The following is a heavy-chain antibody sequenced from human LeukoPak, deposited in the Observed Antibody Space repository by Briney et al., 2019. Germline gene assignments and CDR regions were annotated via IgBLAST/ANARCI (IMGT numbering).Heavy chain of an antibody. D-gene: IGHD3-9*01. CDR1: GGSISSYY. CDR3: ARKRADIWYYFDF. V-gene: IGHV4-59*12. Sequence: SETLSLTCTVSGGSISSYYWSWIRQPPGKGLEWIGELHHGGSTNYSPSLKSRVTTSVDKSKNQFSLTLTSATAADTAVYYCARKRADIWYYFDFWGQGNLVTVSS. J-gene: IGHJ4*02. CDR2: LHHGGST.